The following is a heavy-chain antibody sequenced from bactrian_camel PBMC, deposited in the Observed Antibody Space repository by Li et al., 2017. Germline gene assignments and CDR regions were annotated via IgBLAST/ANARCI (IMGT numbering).Heavy chain of an antibody. CDR3: ATGTLWNAYYFGY. CDR1: GFTFSSYY. Sequence: HVQLVESGGGLVQPGGSLRLSCAASGFTFSSYYMSWVRQAPGKEENLVSVRRDGTIIYADSVKGRFTISRDNAKNTVYLQMNSLKSEDTALYYCATGTLWNAYYFGYWGQGTQVTVS. D-gene: IGHD2*01. V-gene: IGHV3-2*01. J-gene: IGHJ6*01. CDR2: VRRDGTI.